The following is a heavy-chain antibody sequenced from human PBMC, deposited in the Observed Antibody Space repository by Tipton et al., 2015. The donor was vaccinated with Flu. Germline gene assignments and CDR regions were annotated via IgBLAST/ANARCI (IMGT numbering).Heavy chain of an antibody. CDR2: IYHSGST. V-gene: IGHV4-39*07. CDR1: GGSINRSHYY. CDR3: ARDGGVGSGWSYSGGNYYYGMDV. J-gene: IGHJ6*02. Sequence: TLSLTCTVSGGSINRSHYYWGWIRQPPGKGLEWIGGIYHSGSTFYHPSLKSRVTISVDTSKNQFSLKLSSVTAADTAVYYCARDGGVGSGWSYSGGNYYYGMDVWGQGTTVIVSS. D-gene: IGHD6-19*01.